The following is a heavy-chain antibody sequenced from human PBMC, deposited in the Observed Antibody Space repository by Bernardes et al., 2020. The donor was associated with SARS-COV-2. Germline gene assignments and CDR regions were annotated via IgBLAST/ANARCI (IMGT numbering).Heavy chain of an antibody. J-gene: IGHJ5*02. V-gene: IGHV4-59*08. D-gene: IGHD3-3*01. CDR2: IFYGGGT. CDR3: ARAFWTGHTRYFDP. CDR1: GDSIKTSF. Sequence: SETLSLTCAVSGDSIKTSFWAWIRQPPGKGLEWVGSIFYGGGTNYNPSLKSRPTISLDTSKNQVSLQLRSVSAPDTAVYYCARAFWTGHTRYFDPWGQGLLVTVSS.